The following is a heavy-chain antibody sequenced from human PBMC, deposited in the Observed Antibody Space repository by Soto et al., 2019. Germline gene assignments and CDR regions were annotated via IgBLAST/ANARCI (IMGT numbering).Heavy chain of an antibody. Sequence: ASVKVSCKASGYTFTSYGISWVRQAPGQGLEWMGWISAYNGNTNYAQKLQGRVTMTTDTSTSTAYMELRSLRSDDTAVYYCAREVYSLTIFGVATNSYYCMDVWGQGTTVTVSS. J-gene: IGHJ6*02. D-gene: IGHD3-3*01. CDR2: ISAYNGNT. CDR1: GYTFTSYG. V-gene: IGHV1-18*01. CDR3: AREVYSLTIFGVATNSYYCMDV.